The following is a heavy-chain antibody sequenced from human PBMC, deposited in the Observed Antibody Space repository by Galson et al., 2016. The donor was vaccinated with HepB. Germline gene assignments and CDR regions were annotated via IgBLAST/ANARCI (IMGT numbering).Heavy chain of an antibody. CDR1: GFTFNEYD. V-gene: IGHV3-13*01. CDR3: ASGPHWNHAY. CDR2: MRPAGDK. J-gene: IGHJ4*02. D-gene: IGHD1-1*01. Sequence: SLRLSCAISGFTFNEYDMHWVRQGTGESLEWVANMRPAGDKYYPGSVKGRFTVSRESAKNSFYLQMDSLRAGDSGVYYCASGPHWNHAYWGQGTLVTVSS.